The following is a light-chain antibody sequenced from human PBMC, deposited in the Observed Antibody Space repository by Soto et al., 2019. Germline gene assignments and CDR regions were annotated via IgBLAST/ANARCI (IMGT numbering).Light chain of an antibody. CDR3: QHYNSYSPT. J-gene: IGKJ1*01. Sequence: DIQMTQSPSTLSASVGDRVTITCRASQSISSWLAWYQQKPGKAPKLLIYDASSLESGVPSRFSGSGSGTDFTLTISSLQAEDFATYYCQHYNSYSPTFGQGTKVDIK. CDR1: QSISSW. CDR2: DAS. V-gene: IGKV1-5*01.